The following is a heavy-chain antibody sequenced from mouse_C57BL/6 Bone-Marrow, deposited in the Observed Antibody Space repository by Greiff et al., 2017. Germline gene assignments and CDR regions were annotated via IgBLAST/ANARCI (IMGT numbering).Heavy chain of an antibody. V-gene: IGHV1-69*01. CDR1: GYTFTSYW. Sequence: QVQLQQPGAELVMPGASVKLSCKASGYTFTSYWMHWVKQRPGQGLEWIGEIDPSDSYTNYNQKFKGKFTLTVDKSSSTAYMQLSRLTSEDTAVYYCARGVTTVESWFAYWGKGTLVTVSA. J-gene: IGHJ3*01. CDR2: IDPSDSYT. D-gene: IGHD1-1*01. CDR3: ARGVTTVESWFAY.